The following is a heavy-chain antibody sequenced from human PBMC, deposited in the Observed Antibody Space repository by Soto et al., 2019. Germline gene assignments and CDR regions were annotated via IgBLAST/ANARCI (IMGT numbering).Heavy chain of an antibody. CDR1: GGSISSYY. J-gene: IGHJ4*02. D-gene: IGHD2-21*02. V-gene: IGHV4-59*01. CDR2: SYYSGST. Sequence: SETLSLTCTVSGGSISSYYWSWIRQPPGKGLEWIGYSYYSGSTNYNPSLKSRVTISVDTSKNQFSLKLSSVTAADTAVYYCVSGAWRSLDYWGQGTLVTVSS. CDR3: VSGAWRSLDY.